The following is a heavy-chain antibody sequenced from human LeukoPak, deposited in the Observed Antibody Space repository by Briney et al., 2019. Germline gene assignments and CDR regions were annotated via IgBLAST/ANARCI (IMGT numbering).Heavy chain of an antibody. V-gene: IGHV4-59*02. CDR2: IYYSGST. CDR1: GGSVSSYY. J-gene: IGHJ6*02. CDR3: ARCGSGWTLKGYYYYGMDV. D-gene: IGHD6-19*01. Sequence: SETLSLTCTVSGGSVSSYYWSWIRQPPGKGLEWIGYIYYSGSTNYNPSLKSRVTILVDTSKNQFSLKLSSVTAADTAVYYCARCGSGWTLKGYYYYGMDVWGQGTTVTVSS.